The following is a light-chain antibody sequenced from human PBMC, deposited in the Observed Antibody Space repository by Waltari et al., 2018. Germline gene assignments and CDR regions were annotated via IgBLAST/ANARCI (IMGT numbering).Light chain of an antibody. CDR2: KAS. V-gene: IGKV1-5*03. CDR1: QRISSW. J-gene: IGKJ1*01. Sequence: DIQMTQSPSTLSASVGDRVTITCRASQRISSWLAWYQQKPGKAPKLLIYKASSLESGVPSRFSGSGSGTEFTLTISSLQPDDVATYYCQQYNRYSRTFGQGTKVEIK. CDR3: QQYNRYSRT.